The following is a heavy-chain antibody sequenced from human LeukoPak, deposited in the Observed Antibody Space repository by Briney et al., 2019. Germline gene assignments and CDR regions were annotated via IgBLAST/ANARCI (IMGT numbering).Heavy chain of an antibody. CDR1: GFSFSSHD. CDR3: ARTKSYSSGWTDFES. D-gene: IGHD6-19*01. CDR2: IGTAGTT. Sequence: PGGSLRLSCAASGFSFSSHDMHWVRQPTEKGLEWVSVIGTAGTTCYADSVAGRFTISRENAKNSLSIQMDNRSAGDTAVYYCARTKSYSSGWTDFESWGQGNLVTVSS. V-gene: IGHV3-13*01. J-gene: IGHJ4*02.